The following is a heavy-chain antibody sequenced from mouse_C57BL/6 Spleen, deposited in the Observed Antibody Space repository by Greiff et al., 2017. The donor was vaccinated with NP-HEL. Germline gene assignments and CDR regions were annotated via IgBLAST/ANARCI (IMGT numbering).Heavy chain of an antibody. CDR2: IDPSDSET. CDR3: ARSRGFITSDFDV. J-gene: IGHJ1*03. CDR1: GYTFTSYW. D-gene: IGHD1-1*01. Sequence: QVQLKQSGAELVRPGSSVKLSCKASGYTFTSYWMHWVKQRPIQGLEWIGNIDPSDSETHYNQKFKDKATLTVDKSSSTAYMQLSSLTSEDSAVYYCARSRGFITSDFDVWGTGTTVTVSS. V-gene: IGHV1-52*01.